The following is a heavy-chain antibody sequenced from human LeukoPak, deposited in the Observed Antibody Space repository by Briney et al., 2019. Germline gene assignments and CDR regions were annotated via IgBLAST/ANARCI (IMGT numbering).Heavy chain of an antibody. D-gene: IGHD3-22*01. CDR2: INPNSGGT. J-gene: IGHJ3*02. CDR1: GYTFTGYY. Sequence: ASVKVSCKASGYTFTGYYMHWVRQAPGQGLEWMGWINPNSGGTNYAQKFQGRVTMTRDTSISTAYMELSSLRSEDTAVYYCARDTRDYYYDRSGYYYGLGAFDIWGQGTMVTVSS. CDR3: ARDTRDYYYDRSGYYYGLGAFDI. V-gene: IGHV1-2*02.